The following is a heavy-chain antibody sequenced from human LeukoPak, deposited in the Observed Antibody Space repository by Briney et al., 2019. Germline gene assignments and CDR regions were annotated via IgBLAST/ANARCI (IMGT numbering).Heavy chain of an antibody. Sequence: ASVKVSCKASGYTFTSYDINWVRQATGQGLEWMGWMNPNSGNTGYAQKFQGRVTITRNTSISTAYMELSSLRSDDTAVYYCARGGSTVTQTPFDYWGQGTLVTVSS. CDR1: GYTFTSYD. V-gene: IGHV1-8*03. D-gene: IGHD4-17*01. CDR3: ARGGSTVTQTPFDY. CDR2: MNPNSGNT. J-gene: IGHJ4*02.